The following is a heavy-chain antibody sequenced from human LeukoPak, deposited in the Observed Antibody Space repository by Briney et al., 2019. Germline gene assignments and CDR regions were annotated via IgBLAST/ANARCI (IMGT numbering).Heavy chain of an antibody. CDR2: ISAYNGNT. D-gene: IGHD3-22*01. CDR1: GYTLTELS. J-gene: IGHJ4*02. Sequence: ASVKVSCKVSGYTLTELSTHWVRQAPGQGLEWMGWISAYNGNTNYAQKLQGRVTMTTDTSTSTAYMELRSLRSDDTAVYYCARDSSSDSYYDSSGYYCDYWGQGTLVTVSS. V-gene: IGHV1-18*01. CDR3: ARDSSSDSYYDSSGYYCDY.